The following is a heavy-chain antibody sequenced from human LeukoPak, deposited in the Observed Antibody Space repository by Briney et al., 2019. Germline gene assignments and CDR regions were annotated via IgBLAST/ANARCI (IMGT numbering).Heavy chain of an antibody. CDR2: IYYSGST. D-gene: IGHD4-17*01. Sequence: PSETLSLTCTVSGGSISGYYWSWIRQPPAKGLEWNAYIYYSGSTNYNPSLKSRVTISVDTSKNQFSLKLSSVTAADTAVYYCARLEMYGDYPTNWYFDLWGRGTLVTVSS. CDR3: ARLEMYGDYPTNWYFDL. V-gene: IGHV4-59*08. J-gene: IGHJ2*01. CDR1: GGSISGYY.